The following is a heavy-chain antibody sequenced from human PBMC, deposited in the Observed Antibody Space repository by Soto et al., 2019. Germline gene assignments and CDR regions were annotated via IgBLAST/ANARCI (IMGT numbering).Heavy chain of an antibody. D-gene: IGHD5-18*01. CDR2: ISAYNGNT. CDR3: ARDRGDTVPSFNWFDP. J-gene: IGHJ5*02. V-gene: IGHV1-18*01. Sequence: ASVKVCCKASGYTFTSYGISWVRQAPGQGLEWMGWISAYNGNTNYAQKLQGRVTMTTDTSTSTAYMELRSLRSDDTAVYYCARDRGDTVPSFNWFDPWGQGTLVTVSS. CDR1: GYTFTSYG.